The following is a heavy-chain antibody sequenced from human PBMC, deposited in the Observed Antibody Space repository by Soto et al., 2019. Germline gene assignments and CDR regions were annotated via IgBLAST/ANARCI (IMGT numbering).Heavy chain of an antibody. Sequence: EVQLLESGGGLVKPGGSLRLSCAASGFTFSSYAMSWVRQAPGKGLEWVSAMSGSGGSTYYADSVKGRFTISRYNSNNTLYVQMNILRAEDTAVYYCAIDGDPDYDSRGYYYHDYWGQGTLVTVSS. CDR3: AIDGDPDYDSRGYYYHDY. J-gene: IGHJ4*02. V-gene: IGHV3-23*01. D-gene: IGHD3-22*01. CDR1: GFTFSSYA. CDR2: MSGSGGST.